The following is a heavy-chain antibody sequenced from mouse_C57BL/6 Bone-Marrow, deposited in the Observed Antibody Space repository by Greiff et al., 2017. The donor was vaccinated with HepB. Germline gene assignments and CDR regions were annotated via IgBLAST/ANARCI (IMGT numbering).Heavy chain of an antibody. J-gene: IGHJ2*01. CDR2: IYPGSGNT. CDR1: GYTFTDYY. Sequence: QVQLQQSGAELVRPGASVKLSCKASGYTFTDYYINWVKQRSGQGLEWIARIYPGSGNTYFNEKFKGKATLTAEKSSSTAYMQLSSLTSEDSAVYFCARSPAYYSNYVNYWGQGTTLTVSS. V-gene: IGHV1-76*01. D-gene: IGHD2-5*01. CDR3: ARSPAYYSNYVNY.